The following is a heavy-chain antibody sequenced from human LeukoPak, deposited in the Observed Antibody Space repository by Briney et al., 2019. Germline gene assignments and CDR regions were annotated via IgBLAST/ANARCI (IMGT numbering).Heavy chain of an antibody. CDR1: GYTFTNYG. J-gene: IGHJ4*02. D-gene: IGHD3-3*01. Sequence: ASVTVSFTASGYTFTNYGISWVRQAPGQGLEWMGWITTYNGNTNYIQKLQGRVTMTTDTSTSTAYMELRSLRSDDTAVYYCARGPYYDSWSGAGYWGQGTLVTVSS. CDR2: ITTYNGNT. CDR3: ARGPYYDSWSGAGY. V-gene: IGHV1-18*01.